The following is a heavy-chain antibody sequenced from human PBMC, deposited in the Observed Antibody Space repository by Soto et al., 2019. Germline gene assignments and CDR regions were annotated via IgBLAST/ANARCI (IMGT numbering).Heavy chain of an antibody. CDR1: GYTFTSYG. V-gene: IGHV1-18*01. CDR2: ISAYNGNT. J-gene: IGHJ5*02. CDR3: ARFECSSTSCWHFSFDP. D-gene: IGHD2-2*01. Sequence: ASVKVSCKASGYTFTSYGIIWVRQAPGQGLEWVGWISAYNGNTNYAQKLQGRVTMTTDTSTSTAYMELRSLRSDDTAVYYCARFECSSTSCWHFSFDPWGQGTLVTVSS.